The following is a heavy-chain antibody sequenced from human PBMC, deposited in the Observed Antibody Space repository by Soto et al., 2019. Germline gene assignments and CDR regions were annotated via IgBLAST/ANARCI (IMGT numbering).Heavy chain of an antibody. CDR1: GYTFTSYG. CDR2: INGYTGNT. V-gene: IGHV1-18*01. Sequence: QVQLVQSVAEVKKPGASVKVSCKASGYTFTSYGLSWVRQAPGQGLEWMGWINGYTGNTNYAQKFQGRVTMTTDTSTNAAYLDLWTLISDDTAVYYCARSWVTGNGGIDVWGQGTTVTVSS. CDR3: ARSWVTGNGGIDV. D-gene: IGHD1-1*01. J-gene: IGHJ6*02.